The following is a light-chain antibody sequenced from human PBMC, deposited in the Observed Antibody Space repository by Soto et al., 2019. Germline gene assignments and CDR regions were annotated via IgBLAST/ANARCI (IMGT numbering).Light chain of an antibody. CDR2: GAS. J-gene: IGKJ2*01. Sequence: EIVLTQSPGTLSLSPGERATLSCRASQRISSSYLAWYQHKPGQAPRLLLYGASSRATGIPDRFSGSGSGTDFTLTISRLEPEDFAVYYCLHYGRSPPYTFGQGTKLKIK. V-gene: IGKV3-20*01. CDR1: QRISSSY. CDR3: LHYGRSPPYT.